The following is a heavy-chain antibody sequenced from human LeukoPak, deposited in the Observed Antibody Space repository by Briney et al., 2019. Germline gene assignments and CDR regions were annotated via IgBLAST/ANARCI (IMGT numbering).Heavy chain of an antibody. CDR2: INTNTGNP. Sequence: ASVKVSCKASGYTFTSYAMNWVRQAPGQGLEWMGWINTNTGNPTYAQGFTGRFVFSLDTSVSTAYLQISSLKAEDTAVYYCARDVREQQLPQGYFDYWGQGTLVTVSS. J-gene: IGHJ4*02. V-gene: IGHV7-4-1*02. CDR1: GYTFTSYA. D-gene: IGHD6-13*01. CDR3: ARDVREQQLPQGYFDY.